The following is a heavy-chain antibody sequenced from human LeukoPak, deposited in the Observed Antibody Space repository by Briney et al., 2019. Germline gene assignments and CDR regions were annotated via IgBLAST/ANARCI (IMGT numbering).Heavy chain of an antibody. V-gene: IGHV3-7*03. Sequence: GGSLRLSCAASGFTFSNYWMSWVRQAPGKGLEWVANIKPDVSEIYYVDSVKGRFTISRDNAKNYLYLQMNSLRAEDTAVYYCAKEVGVSDYWGRGTLVTVSS. J-gene: IGHJ4*02. CDR2: IKPDVSEI. CDR1: GFTFSNYW. D-gene: IGHD1-26*01. CDR3: AKEVGVSDY.